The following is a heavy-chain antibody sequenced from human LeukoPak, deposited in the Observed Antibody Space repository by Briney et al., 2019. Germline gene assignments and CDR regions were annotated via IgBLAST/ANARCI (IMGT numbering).Heavy chain of an antibody. D-gene: IGHD3-10*01. CDR1: GSSFTSYW. CDR3: ARRGSPYYYYGMDV. CDR2: IYPGDSDT. Sequence: GASLQISCQGSGSSFTSYWIGWVRPLPGKGLEWMGIIYPGDSDTRYSPSFQGQVTISADKSISTAYLQWSSLKASDTAMYYCARRGSPYYYYGMDVWGQGTTVTVSS. J-gene: IGHJ6*02. V-gene: IGHV5-51*01.